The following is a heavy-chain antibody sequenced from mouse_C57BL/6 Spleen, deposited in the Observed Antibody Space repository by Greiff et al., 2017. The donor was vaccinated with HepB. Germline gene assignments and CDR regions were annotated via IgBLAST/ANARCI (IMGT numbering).Heavy chain of an antibody. CDR1: GYTFTSYW. D-gene: IGHD2-3*01. CDR2: IHPNSGST. CDR3: ARSYGYYVGFAY. Sequence: QVQLKQPGAELVKPGASVKLSCKASGYTFTSYWMHWVKQRPGQGLEWIGMIHPNSGSTNYNEKFKSKATLTVDKSSSTAYMQLSSLTSEDSAVYYCARSYGYYVGFAYWGQGTLVTVSA. V-gene: IGHV1-64*01. J-gene: IGHJ3*01.